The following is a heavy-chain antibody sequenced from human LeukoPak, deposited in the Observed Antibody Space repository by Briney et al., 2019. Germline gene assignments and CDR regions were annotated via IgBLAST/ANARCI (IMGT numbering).Heavy chain of an antibody. D-gene: IGHD3-22*01. CDR1: GYTFTNYA. J-gene: IGHJ4*02. CDR3: ARTSMIVVYLPDY. Sequence: ASVKVSCKASGYTFTNYAISWVRQAPGQGLEWMGWISAYNGNTNYAQKLQDRVTMTTDTSTSTAYMELRSLRSDDTAVYYCARTSMIVVYLPDYWGQGTLVTVSS. V-gene: IGHV1-18*01. CDR2: ISAYNGNT.